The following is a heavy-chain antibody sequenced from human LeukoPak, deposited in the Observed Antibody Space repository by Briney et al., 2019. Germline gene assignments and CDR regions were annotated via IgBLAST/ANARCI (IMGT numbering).Heavy chain of an antibody. CDR1: GGSISSHY. CDR2: IYTSGST. J-gene: IGHJ4*02. CDR3: ARGKGDYAIYDY. V-gene: IGHV4-4*07. D-gene: IGHD4-17*01. Sequence: SETLSLTCTVSGGSISSHYCSWVRQPAGKGLEWIARIYTSGSTNYNPSLKSRVTISVDKSKNQFSLKLSSVTAADTAVYFCARGKGDYAIYDYWGQGTLVTVPS.